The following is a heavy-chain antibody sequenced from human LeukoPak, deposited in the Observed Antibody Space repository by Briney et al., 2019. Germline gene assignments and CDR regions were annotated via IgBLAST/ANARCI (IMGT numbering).Heavy chain of an antibody. D-gene: IGHD3-22*01. Sequence: GGSLRLSCAASGFTFSTFGFNWVRQAQGKGLEWVSSISHSSTYISYADSVKGRFTISRDNARNSLFLQMNSLRAEDTAVYYCARGYYYDSSVAYWGQGTLVTVSS. CDR1: GFTFSTFG. CDR3: ARGYYYDSSVAY. CDR2: ISHSSTYI. J-gene: IGHJ4*02. V-gene: IGHV3-21*01.